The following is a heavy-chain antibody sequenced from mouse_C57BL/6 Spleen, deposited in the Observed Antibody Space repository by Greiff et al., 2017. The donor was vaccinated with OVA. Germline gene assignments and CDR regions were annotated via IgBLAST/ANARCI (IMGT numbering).Heavy chain of an antibody. Sequence: VQLQQSGAELARPGASVKMSCKASGYTFTSYTMHWVKQRPGQGLEWIGYINPSSGYTKYNQKFKDKATLTAAKSSSTAYMQLSSLTSEDSAVYYCARSSFITTKGYFDVWGTGTTVTVSS. V-gene: IGHV1-4*01. CDR3: ARSSFITTKGYFDV. CDR1: GYTFTSYT. J-gene: IGHJ1*03. D-gene: IGHD1-1*01. CDR2: INPSSGYT.